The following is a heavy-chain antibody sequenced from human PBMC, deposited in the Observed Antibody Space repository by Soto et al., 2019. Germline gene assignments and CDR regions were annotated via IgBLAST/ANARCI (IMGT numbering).Heavy chain of an antibody. D-gene: IGHD3-9*01. V-gene: IGHV2-5*01. CDR3: AHRPPVLRYFDWFDY. CDR1: GFSLSTSGVG. J-gene: IGHJ4*02. CDR2: IYWNDDK. Sequence: QITLKESGPTLVKPTQTLTLTYTFSGFSLSTSGVGVGWIRQPPGKALEWLALIYWNDDKRYSPSLKSRLTITKDTSKNQVVLTMTNMDPVDTATYYCAHRPPVLRYFDWFDYWGQGTLVTVSS.